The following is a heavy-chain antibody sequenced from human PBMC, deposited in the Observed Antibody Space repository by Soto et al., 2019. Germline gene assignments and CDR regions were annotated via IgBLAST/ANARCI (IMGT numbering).Heavy chain of an antibody. D-gene: IGHD2-15*01. V-gene: IGHV4-59*01. Sequence: PSETLSLTCTVSGGSISSYYWSWIRQPPGKGLEWIGYIYYSGSTNYNPSLKSRVTISVDTSKNQFSLKLSSVTAADTAVYYCAGGYCSGGSCYSDFDYWGQGTLVTVSX. CDR3: AGGYCSGGSCYSDFDY. CDR2: IYYSGST. CDR1: GGSISSYY. J-gene: IGHJ4*02.